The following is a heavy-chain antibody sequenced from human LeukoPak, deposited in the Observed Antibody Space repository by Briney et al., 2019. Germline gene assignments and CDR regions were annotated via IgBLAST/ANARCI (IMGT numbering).Heavy chain of an antibody. CDR2: INSNSGGT. D-gene: IGHD2-15*01. J-gene: IGHJ5*02. CDR1: GYTFTGYY. Sequence: ASVKVSCKASGYTFTGYYMHWVRQAPGQGLEWMGWINSNSGGTNYAQKFQGRVTMTRDTSISTVYMELRSLRSDDTAVYYCARDIGYCSGGSCRYWFDPWGQGTLVTVSS. V-gene: IGHV1-2*02. CDR3: ARDIGYCSGGSCRYWFDP.